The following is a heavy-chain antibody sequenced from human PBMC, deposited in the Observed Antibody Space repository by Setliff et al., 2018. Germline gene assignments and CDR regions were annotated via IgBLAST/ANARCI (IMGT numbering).Heavy chain of an antibody. CDR1: GGSFSTYY. D-gene: IGHD6-13*01. V-gene: IGHV4-34*01. Sequence: VYGGSFSTYYWIWIRQPPGKGLEWIGEINHSGSTNYNPSLKSRVTISVDTSKNQFSLKLSSVTAADTAVYYCARMLAAARYYYYYGMDVWGQGTTVTVSS. CDR2: INHSGST. J-gene: IGHJ6*02. CDR3: ARMLAAARYYYYYGMDV.